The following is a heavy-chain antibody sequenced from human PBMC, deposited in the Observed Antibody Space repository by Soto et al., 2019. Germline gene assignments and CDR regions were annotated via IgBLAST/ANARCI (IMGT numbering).Heavy chain of an antibody. J-gene: IGHJ5*02. V-gene: IGHV4-30-2*01. CDR1: GGSISSGGYS. CDR3: ARAILTEYYDYVWGTPRSQFDP. D-gene: IGHD3-16*01. Sequence: SETLSLTCAVSGGSISSGGYSWSWIRQPPGKDMEWIGYIYHSGSTYYNPSLKSRVTISVDRSKNQFSLKLSSVTAADTAVYYCARAILTEYYDYVWGTPRSQFDPWGQGTLVTVSS. CDR2: IYHSGST.